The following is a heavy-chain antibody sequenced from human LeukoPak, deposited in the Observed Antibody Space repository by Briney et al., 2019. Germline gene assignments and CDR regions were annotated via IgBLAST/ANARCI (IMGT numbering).Heavy chain of an antibody. CDR1: AFTFSSYW. D-gene: IGHD2-2*02. J-gene: IGHJ6*02. CDR3: ARDGDIVVVPAAILYYYYGMDV. V-gene: IGHV3-74*01. CDR2: INSDGSST. Sequence: GGSLRLSCAASAFTFSSYWMHWVRQAPGKGLVWGSRINSDGSSTSYADSVKGRFTISRDNAKNTLYLQMNSLRAEDTAVYYCARDGDIVVVPAAILYYYYGMDVWGQATTVTVSS.